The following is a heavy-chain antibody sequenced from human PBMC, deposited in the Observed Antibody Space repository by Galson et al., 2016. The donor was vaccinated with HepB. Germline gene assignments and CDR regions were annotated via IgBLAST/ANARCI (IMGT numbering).Heavy chain of an antibody. Sequence: SETLSLTCTVSGGSIIGHYWSWIRQPPGKGLEWIGYISYTGTTNYNPSLKSRVTISLDTSKNQFSMRLSSVTAADTALYYCARGVSGFGYWGQGTLVTVSS. CDR2: ISYTGTT. V-gene: IGHV4-59*11. CDR3: ARGVSGFGY. D-gene: IGHD6-19*01. CDR1: GGSIIGHY. J-gene: IGHJ4*02.